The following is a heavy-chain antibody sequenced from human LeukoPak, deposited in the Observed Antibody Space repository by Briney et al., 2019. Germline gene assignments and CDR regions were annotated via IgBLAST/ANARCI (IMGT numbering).Heavy chain of an antibody. CDR3: ARGVRGSSGNWFDP. V-gene: IGHV4-34*01. D-gene: IGHD6-19*01. Sequence: SETLSLTCAVYGGSFSGYYWSWLRQPPGKGLEWIGEINHSGSTNYNPSLKSRVTISVDTSKNQFSLKLSSVTAADTAVYYCARGVRGSSGNWFDPWGQGTLVTVSS. J-gene: IGHJ5*02. CDR2: INHSGST. CDR1: GGSFSGYY.